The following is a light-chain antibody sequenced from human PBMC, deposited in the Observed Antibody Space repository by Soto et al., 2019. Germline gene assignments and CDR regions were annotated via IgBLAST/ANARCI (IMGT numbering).Light chain of an antibody. CDR1: SSDIGTYNL. CDR2: EAT. J-gene: IGLJ3*02. V-gene: IGLV2-23*01. CDR3: CSYAGSSTLV. Sequence: QSALTQPASVSGSPGQSITISCTGTSSDIGTYNLVSWYQQHPGKAPKLIIYEATKRPSGVSNRFSGSKSGNTASLTISGLQTEDEADYYCCSYAGSSTLVFGAGTKVTVL.